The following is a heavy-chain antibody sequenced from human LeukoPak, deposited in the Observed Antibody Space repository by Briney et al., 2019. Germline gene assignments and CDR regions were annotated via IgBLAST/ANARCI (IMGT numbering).Heavy chain of an antibody. CDR3: ASILLPLYYFDY. CDR1: GDSINSLDL. CDR2: MYLSGTT. Sequence: SGTLSLTCTVSGDSINSLDLWSWVRQPPGKGLEWIGEMYLSGTTHSNPSVKSRVTISVDTSKNQFSLKLSSVTAADTAVYYCASILLPLYYFDYWGQGTLVTVSS. J-gene: IGHJ4*02. D-gene: IGHD2-15*01. V-gene: IGHV4-4*02.